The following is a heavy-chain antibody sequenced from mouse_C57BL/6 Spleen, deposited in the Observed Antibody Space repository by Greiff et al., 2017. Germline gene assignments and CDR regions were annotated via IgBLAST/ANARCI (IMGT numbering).Heavy chain of an antibody. Sequence: DVKLVESGPGMVKPSQSLSLTCTVTGYSITSGYDWHWIRHFPGNKLEWMGYISYSGSTNYNPSLKSRISITHDTSKNHFFLKLNSVTTEDTATYYCARGRWGDFDYWGQGTTLTVSS. V-gene: IGHV3-1*01. CDR1: GYSITSGYD. CDR2: ISYSGST. CDR3: ARGRWGDFDY. J-gene: IGHJ2*01. D-gene: IGHD2-3*01.